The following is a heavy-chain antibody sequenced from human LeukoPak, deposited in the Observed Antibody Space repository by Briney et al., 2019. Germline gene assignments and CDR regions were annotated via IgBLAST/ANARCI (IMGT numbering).Heavy chain of an antibody. CDR3: ARGSGSGSYYCDY. CDR1: GYTFTGYY. V-gene: IGHV1-2*06. J-gene: IGHJ4*02. CDR2: INPNSGGT. D-gene: IGHD3-10*01. Sequence: GASVKVSCKASGYTFTGYYMRWVRQAPGQGLEWMGRINPNSGGTNYAQKFQGRVTMTRDTSISTAYMELSRLRSEDTAVYYCARGSGSGSYYCDYWGQGTLVTVSS.